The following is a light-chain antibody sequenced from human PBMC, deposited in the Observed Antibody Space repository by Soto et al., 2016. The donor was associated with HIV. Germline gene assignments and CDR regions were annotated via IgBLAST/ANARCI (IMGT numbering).Light chain of an antibody. CDR3: LSWDNGDV. V-gene: IGLV3-19*01. J-gene: IGLJ1*01. CDR2: GEN. CDR1: SLRSYS. Sequence: SSELTQDPSVSVALGQTVRITCQGDSLRSYSASWYQQKPGQAPVLVIYGENIRPSGIPDRFSGSNSGDTVSXTITGAQADDEADYYCLSWDNGDVFGSGTKVTVL.